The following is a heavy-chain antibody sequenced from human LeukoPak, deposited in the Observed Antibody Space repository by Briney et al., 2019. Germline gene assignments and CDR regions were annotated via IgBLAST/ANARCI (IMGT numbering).Heavy chain of an antibody. CDR3: MTSPPVLGH. CDR2: IRSDGRNE. Sequence: GGSLRLSCAASGFTFSSYGIHWVRQAPGKGLEWVAFIRSDGRNEYYADSVEGRFTISRDNSRNMLYLQLSSLTPEDTGVLGGMTSPPVLGHWGQGTLVTVSS. CDR1: GFTFSSYG. V-gene: IGHV3-30*02. J-gene: IGHJ4*02. D-gene: IGHD3-16*01.